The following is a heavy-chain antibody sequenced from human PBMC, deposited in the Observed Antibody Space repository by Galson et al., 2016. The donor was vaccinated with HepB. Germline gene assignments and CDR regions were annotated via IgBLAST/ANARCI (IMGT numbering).Heavy chain of an antibody. CDR3: GRSGVTVFGVILFGYFDL. D-gene: IGHD3-3*01. CDR2: IRNEAHGGTT. Sequence: SLRLSCAGSGFRFSDYSMSWFRQAPGKGLEWIGFIRNEAHGGTTQYAASVKGRFSISRDDSKSIAYLQMNSLKTEDTAVYYCGRSGVTVFGVILFGYFDLWGHGTLVTGSS. V-gene: IGHV3-49*03. J-gene: IGHJ4*01. CDR1: GFRFSDYS.